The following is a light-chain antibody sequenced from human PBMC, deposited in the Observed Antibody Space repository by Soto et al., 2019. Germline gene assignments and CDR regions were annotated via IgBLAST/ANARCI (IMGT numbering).Light chain of an antibody. CDR2: EVT. CDR1: SSDIGGYNA. V-gene: IGLV2-14*01. CDR3: NSFRVNHLYV. Sequence: QSVLTQPASVSGSPGQTITISCTGTSSDIGGYNAVSWYQHHPGKAPKLIIYEVTHRPAGISDRFSASKSGNTASLTISGLQAEDEADYYCNSFRVNHLYVFGTGTKVTLL. J-gene: IGLJ1*01.